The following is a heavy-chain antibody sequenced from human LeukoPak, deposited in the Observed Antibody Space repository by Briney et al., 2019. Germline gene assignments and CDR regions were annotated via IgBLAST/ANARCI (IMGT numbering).Heavy chain of an antibody. J-gene: IGHJ2*01. CDR3: ARPKYGDAAYFAL. D-gene: IGHD4-17*01. Sequence: PSETLSLTCAVSGYSISSGYYWGWIRQPPGKGLEWIGSIYHSGSTYYNPSLKSRVTISVDTSKNQFSLKLSSVTAADTAVYYCARPKYGDAAYFALWGPGALVTVSS. CDR2: IYHSGST. CDR1: GYSISSGYY. V-gene: IGHV4-38-2*01.